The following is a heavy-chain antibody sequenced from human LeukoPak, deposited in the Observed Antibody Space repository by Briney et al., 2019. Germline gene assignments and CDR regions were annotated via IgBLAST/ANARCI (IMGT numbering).Heavy chain of an antibody. D-gene: IGHD3-10*01. CDR3: ARAYYYTSAAYYHGMDV. J-gene: IGHJ6*02. CDR1: GDSVSSNSVA. CDR2: TYYRSKWYN. V-gene: IGHV6-1*01. Sequence: SQTLSLTCAISGDSVSSNSVAWNWIRQSPSRGLEWLGRTYYRSKWYNDYAVSVKSRITINPDTSKNQFSLQLSSVTPEDTAVYYCARAYYYTSAAYYHGMDVWGQGTTVTVSS.